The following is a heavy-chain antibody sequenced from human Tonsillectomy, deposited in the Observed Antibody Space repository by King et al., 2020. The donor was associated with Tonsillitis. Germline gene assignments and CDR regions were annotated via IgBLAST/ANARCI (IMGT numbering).Heavy chain of an antibody. Sequence: VQLQESGPGLVKPSETLSLTCTVSGGSISGYYWSWIRQPPGKRLEWIGYISYSGSTNYNPSLKSRVTISVDTSKNQFSLKLSSVTAADTAVYYCARDSSYYYGSGGFDPWGQGTLVTVSS. J-gene: IGHJ5*02. CDR3: ARDSSYYYGSGGFDP. CDR1: GGSISGYY. V-gene: IGHV4-59*01. CDR2: ISYSGST. D-gene: IGHD3-10*01.